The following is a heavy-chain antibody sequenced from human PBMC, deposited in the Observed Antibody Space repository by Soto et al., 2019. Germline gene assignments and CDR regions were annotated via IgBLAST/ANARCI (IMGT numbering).Heavy chain of an antibody. CDR2: IYDNGTT. V-gene: IGHV3-53*01. CDR3: VRPLPSGRNYGLDV. J-gene: IGHJ6*02. D-gene: IGHD3-10*01. CDR1: GLTVSNAY. Sequence: EVQLVESGGGLIQPGGSLRLSCAPSGLTVSNAYMAWVRQAPGMGLEWVSVIYDNGTTYYADSVKGRFTISRDTSTNTLSLQMDSLRAEDTAVYYCVRPLPSGRNYGLDVWGQGTTVTVSS.